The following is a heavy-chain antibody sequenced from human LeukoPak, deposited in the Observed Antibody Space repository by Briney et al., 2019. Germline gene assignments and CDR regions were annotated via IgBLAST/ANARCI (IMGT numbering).Heavy chain of an antibody. J-gene: IGHJ4*02. Sequence: GGSLRLSCAASGFTFSIHAMTWVRQAPRRGLEWVSAISGSGATTDYADSVKGRFTISRDNSGNMVYLQLHSLRVEDTAVYYCAKVFYGSQSYNRLVLDAWGQGTLVTVSP. CDR2: ISGSGATT. CDR1: GFTFSIHA. D-gene: IGHD3-10*01. CDR3: AKVFYGSQSYNRLVLDA. V-gene: IGHV3-23*01.